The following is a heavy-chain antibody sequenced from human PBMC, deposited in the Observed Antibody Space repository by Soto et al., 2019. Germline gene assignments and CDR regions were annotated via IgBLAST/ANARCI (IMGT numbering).Heavy chain of an antibody. CDR3: ARVSYDLVYYFDF. CDR2: VYYNGFT. J-gene: IGHJ4*02. CDR1: GGSISTYY. V-gene: IGHV4-59*07. Sequence: QVQLRESGPGLVKPSDTLSLICTVSGGSISTYYWSWIRQPPGKGLEWIASVYYNGFTNYNPSLXXXXTMSVDTFRNQFSLRLNSVTAADTAMYYCARVSYDLVYYFDFWGQGTLVTVSS. D-gene: IGHD3-16*01.